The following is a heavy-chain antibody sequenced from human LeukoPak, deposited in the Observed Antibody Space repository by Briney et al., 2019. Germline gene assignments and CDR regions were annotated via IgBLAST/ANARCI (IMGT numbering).Heavy chain of an antibody. V-gene: IGHV1-18*04. CDR3: ATGIAVAGTVGYFDY. J-gene: IGHJ4*02. CDR2: ISTYNGNT. CDR1: GYTFTSYG. D-gene: IGHD6-19*01. Sequence: ASVNVSCKASGYTFTSYGISWVRQAPGQGLEWMGWISTYNGNTDYAQKLQGRLTMTTDTSTSTAYMELRSLRSDDTAVYYCATGIAVAGTVGYFDYWGQGTLVTVSS.